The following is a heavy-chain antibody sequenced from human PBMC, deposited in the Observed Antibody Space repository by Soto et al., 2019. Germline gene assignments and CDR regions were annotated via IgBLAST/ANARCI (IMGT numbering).Heavy chain of an antibody. D-gene: IGHD3-16*02. CDR1: GFTFSSYS. Sequence: GGSLRLSCAASGFTFSSYSMNWVRQAPGKGLEWVSYISSSSSTIYYADSVKGRFTISRDNAKNSLYLQMNSLRAEDTAVYYCARDQYDYIWGSYRFPISRYFDLWGRGTLVTVSS. CDR3: ARDQYDYIWGSYRFPISRYFDL. J-gene: IGHJ2*01. CDR2: ISSSSSTI. V-gene: IGHV3-48*01.